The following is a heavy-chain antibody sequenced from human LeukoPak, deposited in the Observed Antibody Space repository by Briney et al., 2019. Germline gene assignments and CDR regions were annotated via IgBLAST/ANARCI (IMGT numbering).Heavy chain of an antibody. Sequence: GGSLRLSCAASGLAFSTYWMHWVRQDPGRGLVWVSRISSDASITSYADPVKGRFTISRDDAMNILYLQMNSLRAEDTALYYCATSARTYIGSSLDYWGQGTLVTVSS. CDR3: ATSARTYIGSSLDY. CDR1: GLAFSTYW. D-gene: IGHD2-15*01. J-gene: IGHJ4*02. CDR2: ISSDASIT. V-gene: IGHV3-74*01.